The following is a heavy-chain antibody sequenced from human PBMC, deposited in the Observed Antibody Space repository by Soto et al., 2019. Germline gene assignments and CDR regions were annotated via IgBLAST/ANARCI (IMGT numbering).Heavy chain of an antibody. V-gene: IGHV1-69*06. J-gene: IGHJ6*02. D-gene: IGHD2-15*01. Sequence: QVQLVQSGSEVKKPGSSVRVSCKGSGANFNNYAVSWVRQAPGQGLEWMGGIIPILGTVDIAQKFQGRITLFADTSRTTVDMELRSLTSEDTALYYCASTDCSSHSCSIRGHHYYYGMDVWGQGTSVTVS. CDR3: ASTDCSSHSCSIRGHHYYYGMDV. CDR2: IIPILGTV. CDR1: GANFNNYA.